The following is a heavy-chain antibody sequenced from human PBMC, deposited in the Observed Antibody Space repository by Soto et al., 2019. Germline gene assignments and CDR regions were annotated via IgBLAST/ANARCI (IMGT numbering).Heavy chain of an antibody. CDR2: IYSGGST. CDR3: ARDPLSPYYYYGMDV. D-gene: IGHD3-16*02. V-gene: IGHV3-66*01. CDR1: GLTVSSNY. J-gene: IGHJ6*02. Sequence: GGSLRLSCAVSGLTVSSNYMSWVRQAPGKGLEWVSVIYSGGSTYYADSVKGRFTISRDNSKNTLYLQMNSLRAEDTAVYYCARDPLSPYYYYGMDVWGQGTTVTVSS.